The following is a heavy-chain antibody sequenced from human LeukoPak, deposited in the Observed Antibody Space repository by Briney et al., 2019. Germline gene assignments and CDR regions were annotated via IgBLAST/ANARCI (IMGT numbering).Heavy chain of an antibody. D-gene: IGHD6-13*01. CDR3: ARGEKKAAAAPVYFDY. CDR2: INHSGST. CDR1: GGSFSGYY. J-gene: IGHJ4*02. Sequence: PSETPSLACAVYGGSFSGYYWSWIRQPPGKGLEWIGEINHSGSTNYNPSLKSRVTISVDTSKNQFSLKLSSVTAADTAVYYCARGEKKAAAAPVYFDYWGQGTLVTVSS. V-gene: IGHV4-34*01.